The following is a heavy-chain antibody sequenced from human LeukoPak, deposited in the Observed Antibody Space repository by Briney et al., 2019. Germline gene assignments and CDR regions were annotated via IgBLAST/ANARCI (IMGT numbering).Heavy chain of an antibody. Sequence: SETLSLTCTVSGGSISSSSYYWGWIRQPPGKGLEWIGSIYYSGSTYYNPSLKSRVTISVDTSKNQFSLKLSSVTAADTAVYYCARHGYYDSSGYYPAGYFDYWGKGTLVTVSS. CDR2: IYYSGST. V-gene: IGHV4-39*01. CDR3: ARHGYYDSSGYYPAGYFDY. CDR1: GGSISSSSYY. D-gene: IGHD3-22*01. J-gene: IGHJ4*02.